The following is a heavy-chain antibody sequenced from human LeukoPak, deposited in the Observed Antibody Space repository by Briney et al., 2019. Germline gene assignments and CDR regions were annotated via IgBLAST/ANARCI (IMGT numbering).Heavy chain of an antibody. J-gene: IGHJ4*02. V-gene: IGHV1-3*03. CDR3: ARPRLTGTLRNYFDY. CDR1: GYTFTSYA. CDR2: INAGNGNT. D-gene: IGHD1-20*01. Sequence: VASVKVSCKASGYTFTSYAMHWVRQAPGQRLEWMGWINAGNGNTKYSQEFQGRVTITRDTSASTAYMELSSLRSEDTAVYYCARPRLTGTLRNYFDYWGQGTLVTVSS.